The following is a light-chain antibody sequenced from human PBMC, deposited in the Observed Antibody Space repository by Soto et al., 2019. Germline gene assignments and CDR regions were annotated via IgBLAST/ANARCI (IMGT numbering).Light chain of an antibody. V-gene: IGLV2-14*01. J-gene: IGLJ2*01. CDR2: DVS. CDR1: SSDVGGYNF. CDR3: SSYTTSSTVV. Sequence: QSALTQPASVSGSPGQSITISCTGTSSDVGGYNFVSWYQQHPGKVPKLMIYDVSNRPSGVSDRFTGSKSGNTASLIISGLKAEDEADYYCSSYTTSSTVVIGGGTKLTVL.